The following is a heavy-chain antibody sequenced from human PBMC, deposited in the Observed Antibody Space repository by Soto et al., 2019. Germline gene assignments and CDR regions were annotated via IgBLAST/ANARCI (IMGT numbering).Heavy chain of an antibody. CDR3: ARGLGPYCSGGSCYFGMDV. CDR1: GYTFTSYD. CDR2: MNPNSGNT. Sequence: GASVKVSCKASGYTFTSYDINWVRQATGQGLEWMGWMNPNSGNTGYAEKFQGRVTMTRNTSISTAYMELSSLRSEDTAVYYCARGLGPYCSGGSCYFGMDVWGQGTTVTVSS. D-gene: IGHD2-15*01. V-gene: IGHV1-8*01. J-gene: IGHJ6*02.